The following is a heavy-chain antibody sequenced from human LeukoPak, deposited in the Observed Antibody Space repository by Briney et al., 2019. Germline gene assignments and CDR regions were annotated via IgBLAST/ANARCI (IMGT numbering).Heavy chain of an antibody. Sequence: GGSLRLSCAASGLTSNSYAMSWVRQAPGKGLEWVSAISGSGGSTYYADSVKGRFTISRDNSKNTLYLQMNSLRAEDTAVYYCAKKRVQLECFDYWGQGTLVTVSS. J-gene: IGHJ4*02. D-gene: IGHD1-1*01. CDR1: GLTSNSYA. CDR3: AKKRVQLECFDY. CDR2: ISGSGGST. V-gene: IGHV3-23*01.